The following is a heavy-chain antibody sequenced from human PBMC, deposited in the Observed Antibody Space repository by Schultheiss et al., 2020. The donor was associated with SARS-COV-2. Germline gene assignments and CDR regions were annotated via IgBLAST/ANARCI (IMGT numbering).Heavy chain of an antibody. Sequence: GESLKISCAASGLTFSRYAMSWVRQAPGKGLEWVAVISYDGSNKYYADSVKGRFTISRDNAKNTVYLQMNSLRAEDTAVYYCARGQVGFGDPLGGHGALVTVSS. CDR1: GLTFSRYA. J-gene: IGHJ4*01. CDR3: ARGQVGFGDPL. D-gene: IGHD3-10*01. CDR2: ISYDGSNK. V-gene: IGHV3-30*03.